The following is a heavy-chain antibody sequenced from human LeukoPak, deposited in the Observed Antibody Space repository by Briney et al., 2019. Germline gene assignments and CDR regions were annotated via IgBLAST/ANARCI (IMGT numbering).Heavy chain of an antibody. Sequence: GGSLRLSCAASGFTFSSYEMNWLRQAPGKGLEWVSYISSSGSTIYYADSVKGRFTISRDNSKNTLYLQMNSLRAEDTAVYYCAKDPLAAPFDYWGQGTLVTVSS. D-gene: IGHD6-13*01. J-gene: IGHJ4*02. CDR3: AKDPLAAPFDY. V-gene: IGHV3-48*03. CDR1: GFTFSSYE. CDR2: ISSSGSTI.